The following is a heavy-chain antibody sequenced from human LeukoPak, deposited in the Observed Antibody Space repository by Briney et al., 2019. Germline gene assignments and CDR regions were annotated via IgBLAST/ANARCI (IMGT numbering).Heavy chain of an antibody. CDR3: ARLGAAAGADAFDI. J-gene: IGHJ3*02. CDR1: GDSISSSTYY. Sequence: SETLSLTCNVSGDSISSSTYYWGWIRQPPGKGLEWIGEINHSGSTNYNPSLKSRVTISVDTSKNQFSLKLSSVTAADTAVYYCARLGAAAGADAFDIWGQGTMVTVSS. D-gene: IGHD6-13*01. V-gene: IGHV4-39*07. CDR2: INHSGST.